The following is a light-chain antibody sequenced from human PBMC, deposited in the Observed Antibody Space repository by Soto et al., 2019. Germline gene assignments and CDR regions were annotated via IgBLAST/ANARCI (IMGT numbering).Light chain of an antibody. J-gene: IGLJ3*02. V-gene: IGLV1-47*01. CDR2: RNN. Sequence: QSVLTQPPSASGTPGQKVTISCSGSSSNIGSDFVYWFQQFPGTAPMLLIYRNNQRPSGVSDRFSGSKSGTSGSLTISGLRSEDEADYYCVSWDGSLRGWVFGGGTKLTVL. CDR1: SSNIGSDF. CDR3: VSWDGSLRGWV.